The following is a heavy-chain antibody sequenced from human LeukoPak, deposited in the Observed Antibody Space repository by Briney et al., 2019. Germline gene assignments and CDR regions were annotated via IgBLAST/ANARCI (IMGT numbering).Heavy chain of an antibody. V-gene: IGHV1-3*01. CDR3: AREAWGSSRSDY. J-gene: IGHJ4*02. Sequence: ASVKVSCKTSGFTFTSYAMHWVRQAPGQSLEWMGWINAGNGNTKYSQKFQGRVTITRDTSASTAYMELSSLRSEDTAVYYCAREAWGSSRSDYWGQGTLVTVSP. D-gene: IGHD6-13*01. CDR2: INAGNGNT. CDR1: GFTFTSYA.